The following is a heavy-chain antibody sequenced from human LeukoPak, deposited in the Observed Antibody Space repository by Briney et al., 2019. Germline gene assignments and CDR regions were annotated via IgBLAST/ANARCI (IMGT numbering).Heavy chain of an antibody. CDR1: GGSISSSSYY. CDR3: ARDYSVLLWFGESHDAFDI. Sequence: SETLSLTCTVSGGSISSSSYYWGWLRQPPGKGLEWIGSIYYSGSTYYNPSLKSRVTISVDTSKNQFSLKLSSVTAADTAVYYCARDYSVLLWFGESHDAFDIWGQGTLVTVSS. J-gene: IGHJ3*02. CDR2: IYYSGST. D-gene: IGHD3-10*01. V-gene: IGHV4-39*07.